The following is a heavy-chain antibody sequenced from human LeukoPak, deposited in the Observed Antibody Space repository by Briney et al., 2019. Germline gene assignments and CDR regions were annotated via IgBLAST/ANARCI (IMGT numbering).Heavy chain of an antibody. Sequence: ASVKVSCKTSGYTFTNFGICWVRQAPGQGLERMGWISVYNGNTNYAQNLQGRVTMTTDTSTSTAYMELRSLRSDDTAVYYCAGGSKATVVNPVDYWGQGTLVTVPS. CDR2: ISVYNGNT. V-gene: IGHV1-18*01. D-gene: IGHD4-23*01. J-gene: IGHJ4*02. CDR3: AGGSKATVVNPVDY. CDR1: GYTFTNFG.